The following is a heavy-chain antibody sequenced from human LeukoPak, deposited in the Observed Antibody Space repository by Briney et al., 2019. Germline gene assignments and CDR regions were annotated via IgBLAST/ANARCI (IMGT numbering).Heavy chain of an antibody. CDR3: AKDNGGGGFDY. Sequence: PSETLSLTCAVYGGSFSGYYWSWVRQAPGEGLEWVADIKEDGSEKYYMDSVKGRFTISRDNAKNSLYLQMNSLKAEDTAVYYCAKDNGGGGFDYWGQGTLVTVSS. CDR2: IKEDGSEK. V-gene: IGHV3-7*03. J-gene: IGHJ4*02. D-gene: IGHD3-16*01. CDR1: GGSFSGYY.